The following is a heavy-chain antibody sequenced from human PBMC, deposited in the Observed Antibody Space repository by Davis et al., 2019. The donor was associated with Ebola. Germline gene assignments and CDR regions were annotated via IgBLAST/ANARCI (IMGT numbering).Heavy chain of an antibody. CDR1: GGSISSYY. Sequence: GSLRLSCTVSGGSISSYYWSWIRQPPGKGLECIGYMYYSGSTNYNPSLKSRVTISVDTSKNQFSLELSSVTAADTAVYYCARVPNDYGGKNFYFDYWGQGTLVTVSS. J-gene: IGHJ4*02. V-gene: IGHV4-59*01. CDR3: ARVPNDYGGKNFYFDY. D-gene: IGHD4-23*01. CDR2: MYYSGST.